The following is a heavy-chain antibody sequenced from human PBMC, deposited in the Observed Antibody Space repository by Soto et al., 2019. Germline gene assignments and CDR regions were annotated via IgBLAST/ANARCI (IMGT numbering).Heavy chain of an antibody. CDR3: ARANYFDSSGPFDY. CDR1: GDSISSGAYY. CDR2: IYHSGST. J-gene: IGHJ4*02. V-gene: IGHV4-31*03. D-gene: IGHD3-22*01. Sequence: QVQLQESGPGLVKPSQTLSLTCTVSGDSISSGAYYWSWIRQHPGKGLEWIGYIYHSGSTYYNPSLESRVTLSVDTSRKQFSLKVSSVTAADTAVYYCARANYFDSSGPFDYWGPGTLVTVSS.